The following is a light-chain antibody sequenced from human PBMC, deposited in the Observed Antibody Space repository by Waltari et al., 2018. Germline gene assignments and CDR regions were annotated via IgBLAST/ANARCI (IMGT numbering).Light chain of an antibody. J-gene: IGLJ3*02. CDR1: SSDIGVYNY. V-gene: IGLV2-14*01. Sequence: QSALTQPASVSGSPGQSITISCFGTSSDIGVYNYVSWYQQYPGKAPKLMIFDVSKRPSGVSALFSGSTSDNTASLTISGLRAEDEADYYCNSYTRKTASVVFGGGTKLTVL. CDR2: DVS. CDR3: NSYTRKTASVV.